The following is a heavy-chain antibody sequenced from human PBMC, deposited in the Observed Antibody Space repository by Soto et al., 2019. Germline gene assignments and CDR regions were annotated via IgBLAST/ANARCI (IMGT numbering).Heavy chain of an antibody. CDR2: IYYSGST. CDR3: ARRYGPGFDP. CDR1: GGSIVSYY. J-gene: IGHJ5*02. V-gene: IGHV4-59*08. D-gene: IGHD4-17*01. Sequence: SETLRLRWSVGGGSIVSYYWSWIRQTPGKGLEWIGYIYYSGSTNYNPSLKSRVTISVDTSKNQFSLKLSSVTAADTAVYYCARRYGPGFDPWGQGTLVTVSS.